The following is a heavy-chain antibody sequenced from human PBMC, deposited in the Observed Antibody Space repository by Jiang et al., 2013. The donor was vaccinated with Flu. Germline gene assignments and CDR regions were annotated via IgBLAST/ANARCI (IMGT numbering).Heavy chain of an antibody. CDR1: GGTFSSYT. V-gene: IGHV1-69*02. J-gene: IGHJ4*02. Sequence: GAEVKKPGSSVKVSCKASGGTFSSYTISWVRQAPGQGLEWMGRIIPILGIANYAQKFQGRVTITADKSTSTAYMELSSLRSEDTAVYYCARGKKGDGQSYYFDYWGQGTLVTVSS. CDR2: IIPILGIA. CDR3: ARGKKGDGQSYYFDY. D-gene: IGHD2-21*02.